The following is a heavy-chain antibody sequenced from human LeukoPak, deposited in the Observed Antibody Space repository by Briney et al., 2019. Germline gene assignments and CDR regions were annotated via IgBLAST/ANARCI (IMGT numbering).Heavy chain of an antibody. Sequence: VASVKVSCKTSGYTFTNYYIHWVRRAPGQGLEWMGKINPSGGSTSYPQKFQGRVTMTRDTSTTTAYMELSTLRSEDTAIYYCARGYCSGGGCSVLDAFDGWGQGTMVTVSS. D-gene: IGHD2-15*01. CDR1: GYTFTNYY. V-gene: IGHV1-46*01. J-gene: IGHJ3*01. CDR3: ARGYCSGGGCSVLDAFDG. CDR2: INPSGGST.